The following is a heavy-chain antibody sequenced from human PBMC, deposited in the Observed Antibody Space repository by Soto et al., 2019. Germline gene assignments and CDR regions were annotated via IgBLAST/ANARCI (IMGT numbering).Heavy chain of an antibody. J-gene: IGHJ6*02. V-gene: IGHV4-39*01. D-gene: IGHD2-2*01. CDR3: ARHPANSVPWFYGMDV. Sequence: SETLSLTGTVAGGSDSSSSFFWGWIRQSPGQGLEWIGSSYCSWTTYYNPSLRSRVTISVDTSKSQFSLKVSSVTAADTAVYYCARHPANSVPWFYGMDVWGQGAKVTVSS. CDR1: GGSDSSSSFF. CDR2: SYCSWTT.